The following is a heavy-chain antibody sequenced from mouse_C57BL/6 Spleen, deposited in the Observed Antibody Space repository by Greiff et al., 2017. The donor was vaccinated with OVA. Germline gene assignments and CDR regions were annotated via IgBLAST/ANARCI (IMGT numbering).Heavy chain of an antibody. V-gene: IGHV1-80*01. D-gene: IGHD2-4*01. CDR1: GYAFSSYW. J-gene: IGHJ4*01. CDR3: ARGGCDYLYAMDY. CDR2: IYPGDGDT. Sequence: LVESGAELVKPGASVKISCKASGYAFSSYWMNWVKQRPGKGLEWIGQIYPGDGDTNYNGKFKGKATLTADKSSSTAYMQRSSLTSEDSAVYFCARGGCDYLYAMDYWGQGTSVTVSS.